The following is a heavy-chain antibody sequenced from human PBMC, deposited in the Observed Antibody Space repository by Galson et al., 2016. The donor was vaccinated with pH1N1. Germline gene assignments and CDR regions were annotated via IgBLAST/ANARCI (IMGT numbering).Heavy chain of an antibody. CDR3: ARGGGTYYQAYWYFNL. V-gene: IGHV1-69*05. CDR1: GDIFINYP. Sequence: SVKVSCKASGDIFINYPISWVRQAPGQGLEWMGGIMPIFDKPTYAQKFQGRVTITTDKSTSTTYMVLNSLRSEDTAVYYCARGGGTYYQAYWYFNLWGRGTLVTVSS. D-gene: IGHD3-22*01. J-gene: IGHJ2*01. CDR2: IMPIFDKP.